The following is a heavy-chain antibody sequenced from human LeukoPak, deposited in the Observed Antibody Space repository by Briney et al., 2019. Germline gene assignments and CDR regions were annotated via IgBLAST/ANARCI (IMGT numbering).Heavy chain of an antibody. V-gene: IGHV1-8*03. D-gene: IGHD3-3*01. CDR2: MNPNSGNT. CDR3: ARVRGYDFWSGSYNWFDP. Sequence: APVKVSCKASGYTFTSYDINWVRQATGQGLEWMGWMNPNSGNTGYAQKFQGRVTITRNTSISTAYMELSSLRSEDTAVYYCARVRGYDFWSGSYNWFDPWGQGTLVTVSS. J-gene: IGHJ5*02. CDR1: GYTFTSYD.